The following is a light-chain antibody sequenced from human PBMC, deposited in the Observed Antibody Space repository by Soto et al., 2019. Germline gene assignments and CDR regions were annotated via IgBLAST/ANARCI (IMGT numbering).Light chain of an antibody. CDR2: DAS. J-gene: IGKJ2*01. Sequence: EIVLTQSPGTLSLSPGERATLSCRASQSVSSSYLAWYQQKPGQAPRLVIYDASSRATGIPDRFSGSGSGTDFTLTISRLEPEDFAVYFCQHYCSSPPSIFCQGTKLEIK. V-gene: IGKV3-20*01. CDR1: QSVSSSY. CDR3: QHYCSSPPSI.